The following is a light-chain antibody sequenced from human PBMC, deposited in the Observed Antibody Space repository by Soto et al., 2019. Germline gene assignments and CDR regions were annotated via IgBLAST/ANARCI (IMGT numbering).Light chain of an antibody. J-gene: IGLJ2*01. CDR2: DVS. V-gene: IGLV2-11*01. Sequence: QPVLTQPRSVSGSPGQSVTISCTGTSSDVGGYNYVSWYQHFPGKAPKLIIYDVSAWPSGVPDRFSASKSGNTASLTISGLQAEDEADYYCCSYTDSSVIFGGGTKLTVL. CDR1: SSDVGGYNY. CDR3: CSYTDSSVI.